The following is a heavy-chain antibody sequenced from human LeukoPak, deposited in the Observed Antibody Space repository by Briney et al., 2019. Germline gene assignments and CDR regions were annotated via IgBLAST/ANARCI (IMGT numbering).Heavy chain of an antibody. Sequence: PGGSLRLSCATSGFTFSTYVMSWVRQAPGKGLEWVSGISGSGDNTYYADSVKGRFTISRDNSKNTLYLQMNSLRDEDTAVYYCAKGSGYDTDFDYWGQGTLVTVSS. D-gene: IGHD3-9*01. V-gene: IGHV3-23*01. CDR2: ISGSGDNT. CDR3: AKGSGYDTDFDY. CDR1: GFTFSTYV. J-gene: IGHJ4*02.